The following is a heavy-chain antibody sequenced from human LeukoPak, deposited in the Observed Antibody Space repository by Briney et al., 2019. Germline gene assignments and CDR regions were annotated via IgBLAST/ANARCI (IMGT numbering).Heavy chain of an antibody. CDR2: INPNSGGT. J-gene: IGHJ6*03. CDR3: ARQLYVSGSYYAPMDV. D-gene: IGHD3-10*01. V-gene: IGHV1-2*02. CDR1: GYTFTGYY. Sequence: ASVKVSCKASGYTFTGYYMHWVRQAPGQGLEWMGWINPNSGGTNYAQKFQGRVTMTRDTSISTAYMELSRLRSDDTALYFCARQLYVSGSYYAPMDVWGKGTTVTISS.